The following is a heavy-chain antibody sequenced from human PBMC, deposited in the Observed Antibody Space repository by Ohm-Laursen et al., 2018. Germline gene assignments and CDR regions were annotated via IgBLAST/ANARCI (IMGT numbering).Heavy chain of an antibody. Sequence: LRLSCTASGFTFSSYAMSWVRQAPGKGLEWVSAITGSGGNTYSADSVKGRFTISRDNSMNTLYLQMNSLRAEDTAVYYCARYCISTSCYTGYYYGMDVWGQGTTVTVSS. CDR3: ARYCISTSCYTGYYYGMDV. V-gene: IGHV3-23*01. CDR1: GFTFSSYA. D-gene: IGHD2-2*02. J-gene: IGHJ6*02. CDR2: ITGSGGNT.